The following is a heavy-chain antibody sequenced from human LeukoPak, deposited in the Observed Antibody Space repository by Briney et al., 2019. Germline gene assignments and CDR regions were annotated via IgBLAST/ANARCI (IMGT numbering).Heavy chain of an antibody. D-gene: IGHD4-17*01. CDR1: GVSISYATYQ. Sequence: SETLSLTCTVSGVSISYATYQWTWIRQSAGKGLEWIGLISKSGTTNYNPSHKSRVTISIDTTKNQFSLKLTSVTAADTAVYYCARGPLTVTRGFDPWGQGTLVTVSS. J-gene: IGHJ5*02. CDR2: ISKSGTT. CDR3: ARGPLTVTRGFDP. V-gene: IGHV4-61*02.